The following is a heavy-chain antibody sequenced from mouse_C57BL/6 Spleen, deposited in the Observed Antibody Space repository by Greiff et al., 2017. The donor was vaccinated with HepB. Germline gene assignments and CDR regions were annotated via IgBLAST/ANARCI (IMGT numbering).Heavy chain of an antibody. D-gene: IGHD2-4*01. CDR2: IYPSDSET. CDR1: GYTFTSYW. J-gene: IGHJ2*01. CDR3: ARSGNYDYGSLDY. Sequence: QVQLQQPGAELVRPGSSVKLSCKASGYTFTSYWMDWVKQRPGQGLEWIGNIYPSDSETHYNQKFKDKATLTVDKSSSTAYMQLSSLTSEDSAVYYCARSGNYDYGSLDYWGQGTTLTVSS. V-gene: IGHV1-61*01.